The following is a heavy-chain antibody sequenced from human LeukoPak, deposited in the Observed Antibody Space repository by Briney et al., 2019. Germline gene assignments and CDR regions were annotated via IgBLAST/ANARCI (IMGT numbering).Heavy chain of an antibody. CDR2: ISGSGGST. CDR3: ARDWTAAAAGSAFDY. Sequence: GGSLRLPCAASGFTFSSYAMSWVRQAPGKGLEWVSAISGSGGSTYYADSGKGRFTISRDNSKNTLYLQMNSLRAEDTAVYYCARDWTAAAAGSAFDYWGQGTLVTVSS. CDR1: GFTFSSYA. V-gene: IGHV3-23*01. J-gene: IGHJ4*02. D-gene: IGHD6-13*01.